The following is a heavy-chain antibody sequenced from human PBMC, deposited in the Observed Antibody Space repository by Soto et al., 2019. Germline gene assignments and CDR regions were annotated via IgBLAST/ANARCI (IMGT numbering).Heavy chain of an antibody. CDR3: ARGDHDDAFDI. CDR1: GFTFSSYD. Sequence: EVRLVESGGGLVQPGGSLRLSCAASGFTFSSYDMHWVRQATGKGLEWVSAIGTAGDTYYPGSVKGRFTISRENAKNSLYLQMNSLRAGDTAVYYCARGDHDDAFDIWGQGTMVTVSS. V-gene: IGHV3-13*01. CDR2: IGTAGDT. J-gene: IGHJ3*02.